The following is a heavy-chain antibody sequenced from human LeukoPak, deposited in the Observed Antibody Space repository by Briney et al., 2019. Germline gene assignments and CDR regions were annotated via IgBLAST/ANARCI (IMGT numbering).Heavy chain of an antibody. CDR3: ARHVRFLEWLSSYYFDY. Sequence: NPSETLTLTCTVSGGTISSSSYYWRWIRLPPGKGLEWIESIYYSGTTYYNPSLKSRVTISVDTSKSQFSLRLTSVSAVDTAVYYCARHVRFLEWLSSYYFDYWGQGTLVTVSS. CDR1: GGTISSSSYY. J-gene: IGHJ4*02. CDR2: IYYSGTT. V-gene: IGHV4-39*01. D-gene: IGHD3-3*01.